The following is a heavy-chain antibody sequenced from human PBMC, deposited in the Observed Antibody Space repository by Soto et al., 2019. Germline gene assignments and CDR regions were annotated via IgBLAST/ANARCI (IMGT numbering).Heavy chain of an antibody. V-gene: IGHV4-61*08. CDR1: GGSISSGGYY. D-gene: IGHD6-6*01. Sequence: PSETLSLTCTVSGGSISSGGYYWSWIRQPPGKGLEWIGYIYYSGSTNYNPSLKSRVTISVDTSKNQFSLKLSSVTAADTAVYYCARGWSSSSVHGMDVWGQGTTVTVSS. J-gene: IGHJ6*02. CDR2: IYYSGST. CDR3: ARGWSSSSVHGMDV.